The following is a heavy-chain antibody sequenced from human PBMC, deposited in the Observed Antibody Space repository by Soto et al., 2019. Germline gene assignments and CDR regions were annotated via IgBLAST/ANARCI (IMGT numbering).Heavy chain of an antibody. D-gene: IGHD3-3*01. J-gene: IGHJ4*02. Sequence: GVSRRLSSAASGVTFSSYAITWVREAPGNGLECVSTISGNGGTTYYADSVKGRFTFSRDNSKNTFYLQMNSLRDAETAVYFCAKGMANTVFGVDTLFDYWGQGTLVTVYS. CDR1: GVTFSSYA. CDR2: ISGNGGTT. V-gene: IGHV3-23*01. CDR3: AKGMANTVFGVDTLFDY.